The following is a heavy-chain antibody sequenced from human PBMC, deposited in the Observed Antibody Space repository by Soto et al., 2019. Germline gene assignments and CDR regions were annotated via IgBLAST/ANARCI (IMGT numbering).Heavy chain of an antibody. Sequence: SQTLSLTCAISGDSVSSNSAAWNWIRQSPSRGLEWLGRTYYRSKWYNDYAVSVKSRITIDPDTSKNQFSLQLNSVTPEDTAMYYCARGSYYDSSGYFPFNYYYGMDVWGQGTTVTVSS. D-gene: IGHD3-22*01. CDR2: TYYRSKWYN. CDR3: ARGSYYDSSGYFPFNYYYGMDV. J-gene: IGHJ6*02. CDR1: GDSVSSNSAA. V-gene: IGHV6-1*01.